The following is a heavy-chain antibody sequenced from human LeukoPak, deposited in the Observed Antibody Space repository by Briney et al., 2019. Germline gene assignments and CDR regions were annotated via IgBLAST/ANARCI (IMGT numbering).Heavy chain of an antibody. J-gene: IGHJ4*02. CDR1: GFTFSTYA. CDR3: ASGINMIVVFGY. V-gene: IGHV3-23*01. CDR2: ISGSGGTT. Sequence: PGGSLRLSCAASGFTFSTYAMSWVRQAPGKGLEWVSAISGSGGTTYYADSVKGRFTISRDNSKNTLYLQMNGLRAEDTAVYYCASGINMIVVFGYWGQGTLVNVSS. D-gene: IGHD3-22*01.